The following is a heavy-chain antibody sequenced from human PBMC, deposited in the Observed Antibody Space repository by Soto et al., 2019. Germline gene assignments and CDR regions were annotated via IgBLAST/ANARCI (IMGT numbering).Heavy chain of an antibody. CDR3: ARERCSGRFCLGYGMDV. V-gene: IGHV3-48*02. Sequence: EVQLVESGGGLVQPGGSLRLSCAASGFSFSGYSMNWVRQAPGKGLEWLSYISSGGSTTYYADSVKGRFTISRDNARTSRYLQMNSLRDEDTAVYYCARERCSGRFCLGYGMDVWGQGTTVTVSS. CDR1: GFSFSGYS. J-gene: IGHJ6*02. D-gene: IGHD1-26*01. CDR2: ISSGGSTT.